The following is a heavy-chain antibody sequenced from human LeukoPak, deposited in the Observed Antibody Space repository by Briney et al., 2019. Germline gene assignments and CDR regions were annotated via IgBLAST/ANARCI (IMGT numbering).Heavy chain of an antibody. V-gene: IGHV1-69*04. D-gene: IGHD3-10*01. Sequence: SVKVSCKASGGTFSSYAISWVRQAPGQGLEWMGRIIPILGIANYAQKFQGRVTITADKSTSTAYMELSSLRSEDTAVYYCARDRGDSWFDPWGQGTLVTVSS. CDR3: ARDRGDSWFDP. CDR2: IIPILGIA. CDR1: GGTFSSYA. J-gene: IGHJ5*02.